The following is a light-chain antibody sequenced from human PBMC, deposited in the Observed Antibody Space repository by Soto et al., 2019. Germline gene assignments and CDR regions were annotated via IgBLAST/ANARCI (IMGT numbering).Light chain of an antibody. CDR2: STN. CDR1: SGSVSTSYY. Sequence: QAVVTQEPSFSVSPGGTVTLTCGLSSGSVSTSYYPSWYQQTPGQAPRTLIYSTNPRSSGVADRFSCTILANKAALTITGAHADEEADYCGALDMGSGSSVFGGGTKLTVL. V-gene: IGLV8-61*01. J-gene: IGLJ2*01. CDR3: ALDMGSGSSV.